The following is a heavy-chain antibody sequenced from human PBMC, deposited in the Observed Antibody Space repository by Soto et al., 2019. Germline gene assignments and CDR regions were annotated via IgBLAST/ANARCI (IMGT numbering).Heavy chain of an antibody. J-gene: IGHJ6*02. CDR2: IYTSGST. Sequence: LSLTCTASGGSISSYYWSWIRQPAGKGLEWIGRIYTSGSTNYNPSLKSRVTMSVDTSKNQFSLKLSSVTAADTAVYYCARDWVVVVPAAISYYYYGMDVWGQGTTVTVSS. D-gene: IGHD2-2*01. CDR1: GGSISSYY. CDR3: ARDWVVVVPAAISYYYYGMDV. V-gene: IGHV4-4*07.